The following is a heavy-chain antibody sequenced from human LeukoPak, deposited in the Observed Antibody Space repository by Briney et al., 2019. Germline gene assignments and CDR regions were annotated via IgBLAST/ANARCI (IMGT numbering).Heavy chain of an antibody. D-gene: IGHD1-26*01. CDR2: ISSSSSYI. V-gene: IGHV3-21*01. CDR3: PREPSIVAATIDY. CDR1: GFTFSSYS. J-gene: IGHJ4*02. Sequence: PGGSLRLSCAASGFTFSSYSMNWVRQAPGKGLEWVSSISSSSSYIYYADSVKGRFTISRDNAKNSLYLQMNSLRAEDTAVYYCPREPSIVAATIDYWGQGTLVTVSS.